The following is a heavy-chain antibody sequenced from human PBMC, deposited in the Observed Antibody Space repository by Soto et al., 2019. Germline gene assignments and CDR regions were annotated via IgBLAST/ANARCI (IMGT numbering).Heavy chain of an antibody. CDR3: ARGTRMVYAIPRHWFDP. D-gene: IGHD2-8*01. V-gene: IGHV6-1*01. CDR1: GDSVSSNSGA. J-gene: IGHJ5*02. CDR2: TYYRSKWYN. Sequence: SQTHSLTCAISGDSVSSNSGAWNWIRQSPSRGLEWLGRTYYRSKWYNDYAVSVKSRITINPDTSKNQFSLQLNSVTPEDTAVYYCARGTRMVYAIPRHWFDPWGQGTLVTVSS.